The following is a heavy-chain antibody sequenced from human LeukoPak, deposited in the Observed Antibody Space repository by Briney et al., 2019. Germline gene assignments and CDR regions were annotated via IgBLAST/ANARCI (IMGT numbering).Heavy chain of an antibody. D-gene: IGHD3-3*01. CDR2: ISGSGGST. CDR1: GFTFSSYA. V-gene: IGHV3-23*01. Sequence: GGSLRLSCAASGFTFSSYAMSWVRQAPGKGLEWVSAISGSGGSTYYADSVKGRFTISRDNSKNTLCLQMNSLRAEDTAVYYCAKVQSDYDFWSGYFLSWGQGTLVTVSS. CDR3: AKVQSDYDFWSGYFLS. J-gene: IGHJ5*02.